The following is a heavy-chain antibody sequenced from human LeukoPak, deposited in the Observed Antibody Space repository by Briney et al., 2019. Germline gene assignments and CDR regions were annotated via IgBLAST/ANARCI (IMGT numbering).Heavy chain of an antibody. D-gene: IGHD4-17*01. CDR1: GFTFSNYA. CDR2: ISGGGSTT. CDR3: AKTGYGDYVSIDWFDP. V-gene: IGHV3-23*01. Sequence: SGGSLRLSCAASGFTFSNYAMSWVRQAPGQGLEWVSAISGGGSTTYSADSVKGRFTISRDNSKNTLYLQMNSLRAEDTAVYFCAKTGYGDYVSIDWFDPWGQGTLVTVSS. J-gene: IGHJ5*02.